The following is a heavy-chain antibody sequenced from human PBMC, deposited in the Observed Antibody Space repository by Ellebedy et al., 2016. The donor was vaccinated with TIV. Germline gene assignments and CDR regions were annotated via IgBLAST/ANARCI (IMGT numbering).Heavy chain of an antibody. CDR3: ARDPGGGGDFGDNWFDP. Sequence: PGGSLRLSCEASGIIVSDYFMNWVRQAPGKGLEWVSVLYPDAKTNYTDSVNGRFIVSRDSSKNTLYLQMNSLTAEGTAVYYCARDPGGGGDFGDNWFDPWGQGTLVTVSS. CDR1: GIIVSDYF. CDR2: LYPDAKT. V-gene: IGHV3-66*01. D-gene: IGHD2-21*01. J-gene: IGHJ5*02.